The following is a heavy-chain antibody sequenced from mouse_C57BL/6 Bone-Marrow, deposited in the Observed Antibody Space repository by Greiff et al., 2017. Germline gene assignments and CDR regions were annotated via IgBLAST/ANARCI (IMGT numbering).Heavy chain of an antibody. D-gene: IGHD2-2*01. J-gene: IGHJ4*01. Sequence: VQLQQSGTVLARPGASVKMSCKTSGYTFTSYWMHWVKQRPGQGLEWIGAIYTGNSDTSYHQKFKGTGKLTAVTSASTAYMELSSLTNEDSAVYYCTRSLYYGYDGDAMDYWGQGTSVTVSS. CDR3: TRSLYYGYDGDAMDY. V-gene: IGHV1-5*01. CDR1: GYTFTSYW. CDR2: IYTGNSDT.